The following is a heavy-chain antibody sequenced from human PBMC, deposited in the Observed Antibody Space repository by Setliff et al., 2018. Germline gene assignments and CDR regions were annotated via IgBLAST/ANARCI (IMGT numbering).Heavy chain of an antibody. D-gene: IGHD1-26*01. CDR2: IKQDGSEK. V-gene: IGHV3-7*03. J-gene: IGHJ4*02. CDR1: GFTFSSYW. CDR3: MKKIIAGGGPPYDYFDY. Sequence: GGSLRLSCAASGFTFSSYWMSWVRQAPVKGLEWVANIKQDGSEKYYVDSVNGRFTISRDNAKNSLYLQMNSLRAEDTAVYYCMKKIIAGGGPPYDYFDYWGQGTLVTVSS.